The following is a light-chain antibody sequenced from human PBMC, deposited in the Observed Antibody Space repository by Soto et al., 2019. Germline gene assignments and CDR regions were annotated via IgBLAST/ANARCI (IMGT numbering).Light chain of an antibody. Sequence: EIVMKQSPVTVSVSQGERATLSCRASQNISRSLAWYQQKPGQGPSLLIYGASNRATGIPDRFSGSGSGTDFTLTISRLEPEDFAVYYCQQYGSSGTFGQGTKVDIK. CDR3: QQYGSSGT. J-gene: IGKJ1*01. CDR1: QNISRS. CDR2: GAS. V-gene: IGKV3-20*01.